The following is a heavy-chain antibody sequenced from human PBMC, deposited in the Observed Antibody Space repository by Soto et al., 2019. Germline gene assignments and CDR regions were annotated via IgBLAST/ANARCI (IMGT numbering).Heavy chain of an antibody. CDR2: IYYSGST. J-gene: IGHJ6*02. D-gene: IGHD6-13*01. CDR1: GGSISSYY. Sequence: SETLSLTCTVSGGSISSYYLSWIRQHPGKGLEWIGYIYYSGSTNYNPSLKSRVTISVDTSKNQFSLKLSSVTAADTAVYYCARKVAAAGNYYYGMDVWGQGTTVTVSS. V-gene: IGHV4-59*01. CDR3: ARKVAAAGNYYYGMDV.